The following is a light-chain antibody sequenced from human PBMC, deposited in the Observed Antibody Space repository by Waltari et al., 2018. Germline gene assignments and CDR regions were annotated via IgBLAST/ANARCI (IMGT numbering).Light chain of an antibody. V-gene: IGLV2-23*02. J-gene: IGLJ1*01. CDR2: DIT. CDR3: CSFAGYGIYV. CDR1: ADNVDILYL. Sequence: QSALTQPASVSGSLGQSITISCSETADNVDILYLVPWYQRHPGRAPSLLIYDITQRPSGISDRFSGSKSGKTASLTISGLQAEDEADYYCCSFAGYGIYVFGSGTHVTVL.